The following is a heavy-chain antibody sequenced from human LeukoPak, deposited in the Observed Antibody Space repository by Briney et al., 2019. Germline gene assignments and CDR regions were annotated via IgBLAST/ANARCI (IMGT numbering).Heavy chain of an antibody. CDR1: GYTFTIYG. CDR2: ISAYNGNT. Sequence: ASVTVSFKASGYTFTIYGISWVRQAPGQGLEWMGWISAYNGNTNYAQKLQGRVTMTTDTSTSTAYMELRSLRSDDTAVYYCARDMSPAPIDYWGQGTLVTVSS. J-gene: IGHJ4*02. V-gene: IGHV1-18*01. D-gene: IGHD3-10*02. CDR3: ARDMSPAPIDY.